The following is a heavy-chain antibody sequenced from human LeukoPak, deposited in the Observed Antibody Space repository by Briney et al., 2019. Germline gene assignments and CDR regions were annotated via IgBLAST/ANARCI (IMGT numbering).Heavy chain of an antibody. V-gene: IGHV1-45*02. J-gene: IGHJ6*03. Sequence: SVKVSCKASGYTFTYRYLHWVRQAPGQALEWMGWITPFNGNTNYAQKFQDRVTITRDRSMSTVYMELSSLRSEDTAVYYCARRAEWLFTHYMDVWGKGTTVTISS. CDR3: ARRAEWLFTHYMDV. CDR2: ITPFNGNT. CDR1: GYTFTYRY. D-gene: IGHD6-19*01.